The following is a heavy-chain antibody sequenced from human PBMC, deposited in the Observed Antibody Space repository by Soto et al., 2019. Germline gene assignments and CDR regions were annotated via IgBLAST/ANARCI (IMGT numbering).Heavy chain of an antibody. D-gene: IGHD2-15*01. CDR1: GFIFSTYG. V-gene: IGHV3-30*18. CDR3: AKVGYCSGGSCYSDEAFDI. CDR2: VSSDGSSK. J-gene: IGHJ3*02. Sequence: QVQLVESGGGVVQSGRSLRLSCTASGFIFSTYGMHWVRQAPGKGREWVALVSSDGSSKFYEDSMKGRFTISRDNSKNTLYLQMNSLRTEDTAVYYCAKVGYCSGGSCYSDEAFDIWGQGTVVTVSS.